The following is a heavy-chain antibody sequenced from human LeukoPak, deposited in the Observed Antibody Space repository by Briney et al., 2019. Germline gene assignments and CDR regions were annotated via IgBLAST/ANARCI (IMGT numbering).Heavy chain of an antibody. Sequence: SETLSLTCAVSGSSITNDYWSWIRLPPGKGLQWIGHIYYTGSTNYHPSLKSRVTMSVHTSKNQFSLNLNSVTAADTAVYYCARQQRDALFGVVMGFGFDYWGQGILVTVSS. J-gene: IGHJ4*02. CDR2: IYYTGST. D-gene: IGHD3-3*01. V-gene: IGHV4-59*01. CDR3: ARQQRDALFGVVMGFGFDY. CDR1: GSSITNDY.